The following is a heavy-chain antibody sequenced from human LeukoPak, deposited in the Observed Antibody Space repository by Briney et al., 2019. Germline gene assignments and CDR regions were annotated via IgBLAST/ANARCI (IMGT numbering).Heavy chain of an antibody. J-gene: IGHJ4*02. CDR3: ARVTRGDFDY. CDR2: INNDGSDT. D-gene: IGHD1-14*01. Sequence: GGSLRLSCAASGFIFNSFWMHWVRQVPGKGLVCVSRINNDGSDTSYADSVKGRFTISRDNAKNTLYLQMNSLSAEDTAVYYCARVTRGDFDYWGQGTLVTVSS. V-gene: IGHV3-74*01. CDR1: GFIFNSFW.